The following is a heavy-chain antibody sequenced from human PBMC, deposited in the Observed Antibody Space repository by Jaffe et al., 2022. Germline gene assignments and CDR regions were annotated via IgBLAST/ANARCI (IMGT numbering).Heavy chain of an antibody. J-gene: IGHJ6*03. CDR3: ARALVFYYYYYMDV. CDR2: IYSGGST. Sequence: EVQLVESGGGLVQPGGSLRLSCAASGFTVSSNYMSWVRQAPGKGLEWVSVIYSGGSTYYADSVKGRFTISRHNSKNTLYLQMNSLRAEDTAVYYCARALVFYYYYYMDVWGKGTTVTVSS. CDR1: GFTVSSNY. D-gene: IGHD3-10*01. V-gene: IGHV3-53*04.